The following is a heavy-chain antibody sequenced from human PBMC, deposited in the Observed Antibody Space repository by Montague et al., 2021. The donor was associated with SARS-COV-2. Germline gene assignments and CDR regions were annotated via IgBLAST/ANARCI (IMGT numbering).Heavy chain of an antibody. V-gene: IGHV3-7*01. CDR2: MEHDGSEK. J-gene: IGHJ4*01. CDR1: GFAFSSSW. CDR3: ARDPNSSGGNMGSF. D-gene: IGHD6-19*01. Sequence: SLRLSCAAFGFAFSSSWMSWVRQSPGKGLEWVAIMEHDGSEKYYVDSVKGRFTISRDNARRSVFLQMNSLRAEDTAVYFCARDPNSSGGNMGSFWGRGTLVSVSS.